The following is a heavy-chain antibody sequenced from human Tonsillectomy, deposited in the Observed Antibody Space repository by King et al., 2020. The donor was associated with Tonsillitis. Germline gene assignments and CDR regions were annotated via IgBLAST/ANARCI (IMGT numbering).Heavy chain of an antibody. J-gene: IGHJ4*02. CDR1: GFTVSSNY. V-gene: IGHV3-66*01. CDR3: ARCSYLSGRYSFDS. Sequence: VQLVESVGGLVQPGGSLRLSCAASGFTVSSNYMSWVRQAPGKGLEWVSVLYSGGSTYYADSVKGRFTISRDNSKNTLYLQMNSLRAEDTAVYYCARCSYLSGRYSFDSWGQGTLVTVAS. D-gene: IGHD3-10*01. CDR2: LYSGGST.